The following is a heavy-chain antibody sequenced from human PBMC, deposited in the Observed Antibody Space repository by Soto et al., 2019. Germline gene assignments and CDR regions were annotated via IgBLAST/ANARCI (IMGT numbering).Heavy chain of an antibody. D-gene: IGHD3-3*01. CDR1: GGTFSSYA. V-gene: IGHV1-69*13. CDR3: ASPDYDFWSGFPVMSNPDYGMDV. CDR2: IIPIFGTA. Sequence: SVKVSCKASGGTFSSYAISWVRQAPGQGLEWMGGIIPIFGTANYAQKFQGRVTITADESTSTAYMELSSLRSEDTAVYYCASPDYDFWSGFPVMSNPDYGMDVWGQGTTVTVSS. J-gene: IGHJ6*02.